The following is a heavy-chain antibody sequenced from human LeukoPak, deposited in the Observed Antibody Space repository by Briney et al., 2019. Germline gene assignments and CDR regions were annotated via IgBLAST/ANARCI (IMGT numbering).Heavy chain of an antibody. CDR1: GFSLSTSGVG. CDR2: IYWNDDK. D-gene: IGHD6-13*01. V-gene: IGHV2-5*01. Sequence: ESGPTLVNPTQTLTLTCTFSGFSLSTSGVGVGWIRQPPGKALEWLALIYWNDDKRYSPSLKSRLTITKDTSKNQVVLTMTNMDPVDTATYYCAHGTIAARGCYFDYWGQGTLVTVSS. CDR3: AHGTIAARGCYFDY. J-gene: IGHJ4*02.